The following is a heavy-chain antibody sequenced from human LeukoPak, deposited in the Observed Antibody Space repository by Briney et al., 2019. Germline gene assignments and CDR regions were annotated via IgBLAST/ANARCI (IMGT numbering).Heavy chain of an antibody. CDR2: IIPILGIA. J-gene: IGHJ4*02. CDR3: ARGGVVTYYFDY. V-gene: IGHV1-69*04. CDR1: GGTFSSYA. D-gene: IGHD3-3*01. Sequence: GASVTVSCKASGGTFSSYAISWVRQAPGQGLEWMGRIIPILGIANYAQKFQGRVTITADKSTSTAYMELGSLRSEDTAVYYCARGGVVTYYFDYWGQGTLVTVSS.